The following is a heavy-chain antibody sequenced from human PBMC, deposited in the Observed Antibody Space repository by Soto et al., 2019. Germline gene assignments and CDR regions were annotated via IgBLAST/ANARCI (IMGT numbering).Heavy chain of an antibody. Sequence: SETLSLTCAVSGYSISSGYYWGWIRQPPGKGLEWIGSIYHSGSTYSNPALKSRVTISVETSKNQFSLKLRSMTAADTAAYDCARGKVRGSGSYNRDDAFYIWGQGIMVTVSS. V-gene: IGHV4-38-2*01. CDR1: GYSISSGYY. D-gene: IGHD1-26*01. J-gene: IGHJ3*02. CDR3: ARGKVRGSGSYNRDDAFYI. CDR2: IYHSGST.